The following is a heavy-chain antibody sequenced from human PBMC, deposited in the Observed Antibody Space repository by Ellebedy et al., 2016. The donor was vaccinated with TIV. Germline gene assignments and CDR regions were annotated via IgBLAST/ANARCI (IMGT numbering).Heavy chain of an antibody. D-gene: IGHD2/OR15-2a*01. CDR3: ASVIGQYFDY. J-gene: IGHJ4*02. CDR2: INHSGST. V-gene: IGHV4-34*01. CDR1: GGSFSGYY. Sequence: SETLSLTXAVYGGSFSGYYWSWIRQHPGKGLEWIGEINHSGSTNYNPSLKSRVTISVDTSKNQFSLKLSSVTAADTAVYYCASVIGQYFDYWGQGTLVTVSS.